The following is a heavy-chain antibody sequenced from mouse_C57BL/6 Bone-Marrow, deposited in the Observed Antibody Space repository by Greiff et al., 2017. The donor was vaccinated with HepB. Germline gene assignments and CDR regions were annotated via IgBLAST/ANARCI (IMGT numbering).Heavy chain of an antibody. CDR2: IYPGDGDT. CDR3: ARRLLPGDWYFDV. J-gene: IGHJ1*03. D-gene: IGHD1-1*01. CDR1: GYAFSSYW. V-gene: IGHV1-80*01. Sequence: QVQLQQSGAELVKPGASVKISCKASGYAFSSYWMNWVKQRPGKGLEWIGQIYPGDGDTNYNGKFKGKATLTADKSSSTAYMQLSSLTSEDSAVYFCARRLLPGDWYFDVWGTGTTVTVSS.